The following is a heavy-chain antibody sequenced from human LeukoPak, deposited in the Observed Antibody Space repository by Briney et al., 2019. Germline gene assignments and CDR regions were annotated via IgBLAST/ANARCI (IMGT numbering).Heavy chain of an antibody. J-gene: IGHJ6*02. CDR1: GGSISSYY. CDR2: IYTSGST. D-gene: IGHD5-12*01. CDR3: VGWLRSRYYYGMDV. V-gene: IGHV4-4*07. Sequence: PSETLSLTCTGSGGSISSYYWSWIRQPAGKGLEWIGRIYTSGSTNYDPSLKSRVTMSVDTSKNQFSLKLSSVTAADTAVYYCVGWLRSRYYYGMDVWGQGTTVTVSS.